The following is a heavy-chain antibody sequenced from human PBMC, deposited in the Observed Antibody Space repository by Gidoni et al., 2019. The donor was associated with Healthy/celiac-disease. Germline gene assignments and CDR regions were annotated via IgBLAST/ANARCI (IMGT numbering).Heavy chain of an antibody. Sequence: QVQLQESGPGLVKPSETLSLTCTVSGGSISSSYWSWIRQPPGKGLEWIGYIYYSGSTNYNPSLKSRVTISVDTSKNQFSLKLSSVTAADTAVYYCARDADYYDSSGLWYFDLWGRGTLVTVSS. V-gene: IGHV4-59*01. J-gene: IGHJ2*01. CDR2: IYYSGST. CDR3: ARDADYYDSSGLWYFDL. D-gene: IGHD3-22*01. CDR1: GGSISSSY.